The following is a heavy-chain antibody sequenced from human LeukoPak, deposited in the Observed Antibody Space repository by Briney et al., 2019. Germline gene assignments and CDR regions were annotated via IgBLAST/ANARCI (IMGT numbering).Heavy chain of an antibody. CDR1: GYTFTGYY. CDR3: ARDPADHLLTIFGVVIIGFDY. Sequence: ASVKVSCKASGYTFTGYYMHWVRQAPGQGLEWMGWINPNSGGTNYAQKFQGRVTMTRDTSISTAYMELSRLRSDDTAVYYCARDPADHLLTIFGVVIIGFDYWGQGTLVTVSS. V-gene: IGHV1-2*02. CDR2: INPNSGGT. D-gene: IGHD3-3*01. J-gene: IGHJ4*02.